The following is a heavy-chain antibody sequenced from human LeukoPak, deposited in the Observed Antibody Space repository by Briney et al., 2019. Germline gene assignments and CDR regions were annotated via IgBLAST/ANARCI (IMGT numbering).Heavy chain of an antibody. D-gene: IGHD2-2*01. Sequence: PGGSLRLSCAASGFTFSSYWMHWVCQAPGKGLVWVSRINSDRSSTSYADSVKGRFTISRDNAKNTLYLQMNSLRAEDTAVYYCARDHCSSTSCSRAFAFDIWGQGTMVTVSS. V-gene: IGHV3-74*01. CDR1: GFTFSSYW. CDR2: INSDRSST. J-gene: IGHJ3*02. CDR3: ARDHCSSTSCSRAFAFDI.